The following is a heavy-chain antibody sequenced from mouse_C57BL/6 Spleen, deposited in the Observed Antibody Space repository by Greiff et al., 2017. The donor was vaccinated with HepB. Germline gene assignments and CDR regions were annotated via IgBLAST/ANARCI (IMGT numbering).Heavy chain of an antibody. Sequence: DVQLQESGPGLVKPSQSLSLTCSVTGYSITSGYYWNRIRQFPGNKLEWMGYISYDGSNNYNPSLKNRISITRDTSKNQFFLKLNSVTTEDTATYYCARENDGYLFAYWGQGTLVTVSA. V-gene: IGHV3-6*01. CDR3: ARENDGYLFAY. CDR2: ISYDGSN. CDR1: GYSITSGYY. D-gene: IGHD2-3*01. J-gene: IGHJ3*01.